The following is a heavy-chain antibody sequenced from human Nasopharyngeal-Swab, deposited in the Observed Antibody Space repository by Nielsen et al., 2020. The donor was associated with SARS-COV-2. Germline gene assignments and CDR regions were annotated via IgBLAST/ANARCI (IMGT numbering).Heavy chain of an antibody. J-gene: IGHJ1*01. V-gene: IGHV3-48*02. CDR2: VSRSSSRS. D-gene: IGHD1-26*01. CDR3: VRDVAMVGATLDT. Sequence: VRQAPGKGLEWVAYVSRSSSRSYYADSVEGRFTISRDNPKNSLFLQMDSLRDEDTAVYFCVRDVAMVGATLDTWGQGTLVTVS.